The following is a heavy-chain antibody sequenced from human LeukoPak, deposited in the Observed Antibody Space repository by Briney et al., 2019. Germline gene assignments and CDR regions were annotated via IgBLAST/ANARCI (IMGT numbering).Heavy chain of an antibody. J-gene: IGHJ5*01. V-gene: IGHV3-74*01. Sequence: GGSVRLSCAASGFAFNTYWLHWVRQAPGKGLVWVSRINGDGSSTSYADSVRGRFTISSDNAKNTLYLQMNSLRAEDTAVYYCARDIQYTVTPDSWGREPWSPSPQ. CDR1: GFAFNTYW. CDR3: ARDIQYTVTPDS. D-gene: IGHD4-17*01. CDR2: INGDGSST.